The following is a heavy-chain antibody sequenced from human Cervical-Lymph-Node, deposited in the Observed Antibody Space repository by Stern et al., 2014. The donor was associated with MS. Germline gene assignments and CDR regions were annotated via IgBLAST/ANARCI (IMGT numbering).Heavy chain of an antibody. J-gene: IGHJ4*02. Sequence: EVQLGESGGGLVQPGGSPRTSCEAFGFTFSSYTMTWVRQAPGKGLEWGSAITGSGGNTYYTHSVKGRFTISRDNSRNTVDLQLHSLRAEDTALYHCAKGLPYASGRPDYWGQGTLVTVSS. CDR3: AKGLPYASGRPDY. V-gene: IGHV3-23*04. CDR1: GFTFSSYT. CDR2: ITGSGGNT. D-gene: IGHD3-10*01.